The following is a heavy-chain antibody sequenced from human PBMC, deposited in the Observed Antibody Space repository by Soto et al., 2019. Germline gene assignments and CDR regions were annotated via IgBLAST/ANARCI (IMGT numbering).Heavy chain of an antibody. V-gene: IGHV4-31*03. CDR2: IYYSGST. J-gene: IGHJ3*02. D-gene: IGHD2-15*01. CDR1: GGSISSGGYY. CDR3: ARDRRYCGGGSCYSRDDDAFDI. Sequence: PSETLSLTCTVSGGSISSGGYYWSWIRQHPGKGLEWIGYIYYSGSTYYNPSLKSRVTISVDTSKNQFSLKLSSVTAADTAVYYCARDRRYCGGGSCYSRDDDAFDIWGQGTMVTVSS.